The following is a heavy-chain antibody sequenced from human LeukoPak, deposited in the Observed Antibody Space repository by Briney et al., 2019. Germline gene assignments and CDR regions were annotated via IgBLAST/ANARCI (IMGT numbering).Heavy chain of an antibody. V-gene: IGHV4-38-2*02. CDR1: GYSISNGYY. CDR2: IYHRGST. D-gene: IGHD3-3*01. CDR3: ARGAEYYAIWRGYAGYSDY. Sequence: PSETLSLTCTVSGYSISNGYYWGWIRQPPGKGLEWVGSIYHRGSTYYNPSLTSRVTISLDRSKKKFSLKLTSVTAADTAVYFCARGAEYYAIWRGYAGYSDYWGQGISVTVSS. J-gene: IGHJ4*02.